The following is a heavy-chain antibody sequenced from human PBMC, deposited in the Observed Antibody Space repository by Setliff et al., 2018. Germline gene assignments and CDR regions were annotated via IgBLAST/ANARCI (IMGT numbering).Heavy chain of an antibody. D-gene: IGHD5-18*01. CDR3: ARGSRPLWGA. CDR2: INAGNGNT. J-gene: IGHJ5*02. CDR1: GYTFTSYA. Sequence: ASVKVSCKASGYTFTSYAFHWVRQAPGQRLEWMGWINAGNGNTRYSQNFQDRVTITRDTSATTAFVELSSLRSDDTAVYFCARGSRPLWGAWGQGTLVTVSS. V-gene: IGHV1-3*01.